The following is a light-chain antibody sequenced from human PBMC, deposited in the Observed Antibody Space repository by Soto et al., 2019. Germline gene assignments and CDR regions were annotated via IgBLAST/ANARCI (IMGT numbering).Light chain of an antibody. CDR1: QSISNY. CDR2: AAS. CDR3: QQSYSSTSWT. V-gene: IGKV1-39*01. Sequence: DIQMTQSPSSLSASVGDRVTITCRSSQSISNYLNWYQQKPGKAPKLLIYAASSLQSGVPSRFSGSGSGTDFTLTIDTLQPEDLATYFCQQSYSSTSWTFGQGTKVEMK. J-gene: IGKJ1*01.